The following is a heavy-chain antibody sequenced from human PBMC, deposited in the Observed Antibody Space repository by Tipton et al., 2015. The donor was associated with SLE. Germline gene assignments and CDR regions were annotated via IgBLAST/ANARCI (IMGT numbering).Heavy chain of an antibody. Sequence: LRLSCAVYGGTFSGYYWSWIRQSPGKGLEWIGEINYSGNTKYNPSLKSRVTISVDTSKNQFSLNLTSVTAADTAVYYCARILPDYFFYGMDVWGQGTTVTVSS. D-gene: IGHD3-3*01. CDR3: ARILPDYFFYGMDV. V-gene: IGHV4-34*01. CDR1: GGTFSGYY. CDR2: INYSGNT. J-gene: IGHJ6*02.